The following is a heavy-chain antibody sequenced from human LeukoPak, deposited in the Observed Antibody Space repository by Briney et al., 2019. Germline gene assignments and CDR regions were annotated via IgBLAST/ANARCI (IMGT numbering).Heavy chain of an antibody. D-gene: IGHD3-22*01. J-gene: IGHJ4*02. Sequence: GGSLRLSCAASGFTSSSYWMTWVRQAPGKGLEWVANIKRDGNEKYYVDSVKGRFTISRDNAKNSLYLQMNSLRAEDTAVYYCARGFDSRFFDYWGQGTLVTVSS. CDR3: ARGFDSRFFDY. V-gene: IGHV3-7*01. CDR2: IKRDGNEK. CDR1: GFTSSSYW.